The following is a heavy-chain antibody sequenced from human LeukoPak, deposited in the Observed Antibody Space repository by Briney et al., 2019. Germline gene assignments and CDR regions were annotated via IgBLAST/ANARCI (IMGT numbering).Heavy chain of an antibody. CDR1: GYTFTGYY. CDR3: ARDSSLGRFLEWADAFDI. D-gene: IGHD3-3*01. J-gene: IGHJ3*02. CDR2: INPNSGGT. V-gene: IGHV1-2*02. Sequence: ASVKVSCKASGYTFTGYYMHWVRQAPGQGLEWMGWINPNSGGTNYAQKFQGRVTMTRDTSISTAYMELSRLRSDDTAVYYCARDSSLGRFLEWADAFDIWGQGTMVTVSS.